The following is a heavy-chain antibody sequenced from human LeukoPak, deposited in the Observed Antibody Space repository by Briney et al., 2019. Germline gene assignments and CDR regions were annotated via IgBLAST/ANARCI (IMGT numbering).Heavy chain of an antibody. D-gene: IGHD2-21*02. CDR2: ISDSGGST. V-gene: IGHV3-23*01. CDR1: GGSISSTN. J-gene: IGHJ3*02. CDR3: VKDMCGGDCSYAFDI. Sequence: PSETLSLTCGVSGGSISSTNWWSWVRQPPGQGLEWVSTISDSGGSTYYADSMKGRFTISRDNSKSTLYLQMNSLRAEDTAVYFCVKDMCGGDCSYAFDIWGQGTMVTVSS.